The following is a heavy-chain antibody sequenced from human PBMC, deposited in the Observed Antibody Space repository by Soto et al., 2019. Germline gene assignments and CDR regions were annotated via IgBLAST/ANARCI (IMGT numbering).Heavy chain of an antibody. CDR3: ARSPMGATYFDY. V-gene: IGHV3-30*14. CDR2: VSRDGSSK. CDR1: GFTFSDYP. Sequence: GGSLRLSCAVFGFTFSDYPMYWIRQAPGKGLEWVATVSRDGSSKWYADFVKGRFTISRDNSKNTLYLQMNSLRAEDTAVYYCARSPMGATYFDYWGQGTLVTVSS. J-gene: IGHJ4*02. D-gene: IGHD1-26*01.